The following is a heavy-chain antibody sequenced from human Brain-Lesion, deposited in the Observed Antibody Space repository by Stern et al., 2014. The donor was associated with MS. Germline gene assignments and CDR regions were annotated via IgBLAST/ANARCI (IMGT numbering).Heavy chain of an antibody. J-gene: IGHJ4*02. V-gene: IGHV4-59*13. CDR3: ARSPGRASELDY. D-gene: IGHD1-14*01. Sequence: QDQLVESGSGLVKPSETLSLTCTVSGGSIGPSYWSWSRQAPGKGLDWIGYISYHGRTSYSPSLQSRVTISVDTSKNQFSLKVTSVTAADTAIYYCARSPGRASELDYWGQGILVTVSS. CDR1: GGSIGPSY. CDR2: ISYHGRT.